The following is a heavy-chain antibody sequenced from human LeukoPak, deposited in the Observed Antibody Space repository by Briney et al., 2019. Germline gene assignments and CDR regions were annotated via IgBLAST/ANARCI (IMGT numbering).Heavy chain of an antibody. CDR2: ISAYNGNT. V-gene: IGHV1-18*01. CDR1: GYTFTSYG. Sequence: ASVKVSCKASGYTFTSYGISWVRQAPGQGLEWMGWISAYNGNTNYAQKLQGRVTMTTDTSTSTAYMELRSLRSDDTAVYYCARSRRGYYGSGSSYDYWGQGTLVTVSS. CDR3: ARSRRGYYGSGSSYDY. D-gene: IGHD3-10*01. J-gene: IGHJ4*02.